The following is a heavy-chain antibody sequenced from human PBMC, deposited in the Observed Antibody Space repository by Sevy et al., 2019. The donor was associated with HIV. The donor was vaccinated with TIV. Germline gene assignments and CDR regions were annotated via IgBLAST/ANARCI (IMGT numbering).Heavy chain of an antibody. Sequence: GESLKISCAASGFTFSRYTMAWVRQAPGKGLEWFSSVTKNGETHYIDSVRGRFTTSRDNSKNTVYLQMNSLRAEDTAIYYCAREDATMVLSVDYWGQGTLVTVSS. J-gene: IGHJ4*02. V-gene: IGHV3-23*01. CDR2: VTKNGET. CDR3: AREDATMVLSVDY. D-gene: IGHD3-10*01. CDR1: GFTFSRYT.